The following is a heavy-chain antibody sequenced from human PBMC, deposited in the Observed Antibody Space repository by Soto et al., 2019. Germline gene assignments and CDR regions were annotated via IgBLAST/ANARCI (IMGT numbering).Heavy chain of an antibody. D-gene: IGHD3-22*01. CDR2: IYYSGST. CDR1: GGSISSGAYY. Sequence: SETLSLTCTVSGGSISSGAYYWSWIRQHPGKGLEWIGYIYYSGSTYYTPSLKSRVTMSVDTSKNQFSLKLISVTAADTAVYYWARDLVGDTMIPLGSYYYYGQDVWGQGTTVTVSS. CDR3: ARDLVGDTMIPLGSYYYYGQDV. J-gene: IGHJ6*02. V-gene: IGHV4-31*03.